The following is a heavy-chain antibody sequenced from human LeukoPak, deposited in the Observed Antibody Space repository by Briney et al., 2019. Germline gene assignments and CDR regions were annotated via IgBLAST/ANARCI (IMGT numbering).Heavy chain of an antibody. D-gene: IGHD3-3*01. CDR2: IYYSGST. J-gene: IGHJ4*02. CDR3: ARVDTIFGGYFDY. CDR1: GGSISSGGYY. Sequence: SQTLSLTCTVSGGSISSGGYYWSWIRQHPGKGLEWIGYIYYSGSTNYNPSLKSRVTISVDTSKNQFSLKLSSVTAADTAVYFCARVDTIFGGYFDYWGQGTLVTVSS. V-gene: IGHV4-31*03.